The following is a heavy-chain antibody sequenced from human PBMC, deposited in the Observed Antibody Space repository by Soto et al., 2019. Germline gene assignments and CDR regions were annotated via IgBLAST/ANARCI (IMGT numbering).Heavy chain of an antibody. V-gene: IGHV3-48*03. J-gene: IGHJ4*02. Sequence: RLSCAASGFTFSTYEFNWVRQAPGRGLEWISYISVSGNIIKYAESVKGRFTISRDNADNSLHLHMSNLRVDDTALYFCVRDTMRASAAASLDYWGQGTQVTVSS. CDR2: ISVSGNII. CDR3: VRDTMRASAAASLDY. D-gene: IGHD2-2*01. CDR1: GFTFSTYE.